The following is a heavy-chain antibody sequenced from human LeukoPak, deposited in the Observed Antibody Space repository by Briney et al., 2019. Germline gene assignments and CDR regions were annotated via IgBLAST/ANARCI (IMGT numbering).Heavy chain of an antibody. Sequence: SVKVSCKASGGTFSSYAISWVRQAPGQGLEWMGGIIPIFGTANYAQKFQGRVTITADESTSTAYMELSSLRSEDTAVYYCARGVRGRSPSGPRFDYWGQGTLVTVPS. CDR1: GGTFSSYA. CDR2: IIPIFGTA. J-gene: IGHJ4*02. CDR3: ARGVRGRSPSGPRFDY. V-gene: IGHV1-69*13. D-gene: IGHD1-26*01.